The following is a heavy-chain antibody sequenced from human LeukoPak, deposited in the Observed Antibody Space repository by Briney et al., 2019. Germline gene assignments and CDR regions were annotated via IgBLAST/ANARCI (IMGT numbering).Heavy chain of an antibody. Sequence: SETLSLTCSVSGGSIDTTIYFWGWIRQPPGKGLEWIGNIYYNGDTYYNPSLEGRVTLSMDTSKNRFSLRLSSVTAADTAVYYCARTLSARDWFDPWGQGTLVTVSS. J-gene: IGHJ5*02. D-gene: IGHD3-3*02. V-gene: IGHV4-39*02. CDR2: IYYNGDT. CDR3: ARTLSARDWFDP. CDR1: GGSIDTTIYF.